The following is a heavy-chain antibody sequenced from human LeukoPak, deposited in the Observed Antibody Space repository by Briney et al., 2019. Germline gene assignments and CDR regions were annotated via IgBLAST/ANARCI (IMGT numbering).Heavy chain of an antibody. CDR2: IYYSGST. CDR1: GGSISSYY. Sequence: PSETLSLTCTVSGGSISSYYWSWIRQPPGKGLEWIGYIYYSGSTNYNPSLKSRVTISVDTSKNQFSLKLSSVTAADTAVYYCAAGYSYYSSGWYFFDYWGQGTLVTVSS. V-gene: IGHV4-59*12. J-gene: IGHJ4*02. CDR3: AAGYSYYSSGWYFFDY. D-gene: IGHD6-19*01.